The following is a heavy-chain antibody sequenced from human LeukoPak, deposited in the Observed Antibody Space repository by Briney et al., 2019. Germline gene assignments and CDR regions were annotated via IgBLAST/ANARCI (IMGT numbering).Heavy chain of an antibody. CDR1: GFTFSNYW. CDR2: ISGSGGST. V-gene: IGHV3-23*01. J-gene: IGHJ6*03. Sequence: PGGSLRLSCAASGFTFSNYWMSWVRQAPGKGLEWVSGISGSGGSTFYADSVKGRFTISRDNSKNTLYLQMNSLRAEDTAVYYCAKDNKKTPMDVWGKGTTVTVSS. CDR3: AKDNKKTPMDV. D-gene: IGHD2/OR15-2a*01.